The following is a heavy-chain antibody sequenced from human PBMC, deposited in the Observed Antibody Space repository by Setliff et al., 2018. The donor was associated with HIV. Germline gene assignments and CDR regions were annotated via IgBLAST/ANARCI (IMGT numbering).Heavy chain of an antibody. CDR3: ARAPRYYRGWYIPEYFDN. CDR2: IYASGSP. D-gene: IGHD6-19*01. CDR1: GGSISSVNYY. J-gene: IGHJ4*02. V-gene: IGHV4-61*02. Sequence: SETLSLTCNVSGGSISSVNYYWNWVRQPAGKGLEWIGRIYASGSPTYNPSLKSRVTISVDTSKNHFSLRLNSVTAADTAVYFCARAPRYYRGWYIPEYFDNWGEGTPVTVSS.